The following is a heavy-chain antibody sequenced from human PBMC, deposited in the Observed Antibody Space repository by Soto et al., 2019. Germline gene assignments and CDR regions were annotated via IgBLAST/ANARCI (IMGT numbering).Heavy chain of an antibody. V-gene: IGHV4-39*01. D-gene: IGHD3-9*01. CDR2: IYYSGST. Sequence: SSETLSLTCTVSGGSISSSSYYWGWIRQPPGKGLEWIGSIYYSGSTYYNPSLKSRVTISVDTSKNQFSLKLSSVTTADTAVYYCARHGPPLDFDWLLFGYYYYGMDVWGQGTTVTVSS. J-gene: IGHJ6*02. CDR1: GGSISSSSYY. CDR3: ARHGPPLDFDWLLFGYYYYGMDV.